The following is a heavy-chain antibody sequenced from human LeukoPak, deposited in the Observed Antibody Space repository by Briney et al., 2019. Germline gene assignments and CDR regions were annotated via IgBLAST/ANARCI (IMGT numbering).Heavy chain of an antibody. CDR1: GYTFTGFH. D-gene: IGHD3-10*01. CDR2: INANSGGT. J-gene: IGHJ6*02. Sequence: ASVKVSCKASGYTFTGFHMHWVRQAPGQGLEWMGWINANSGGTSYAQKFQGRVTMTRDTSISTAYMELTSLTSDDTAAYYCARFEFSGMDVWGQGTTVTVSS. V-gene: IGHV1-2*02. CDR3: ARFEFSGMDV.